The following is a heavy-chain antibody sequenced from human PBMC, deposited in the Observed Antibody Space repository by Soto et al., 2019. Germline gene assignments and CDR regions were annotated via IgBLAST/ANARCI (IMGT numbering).Heavy chain of an antibody. V-gene: IGHV3-21*01. CDR3: ARGRGVEYSSSWYFDY. Sequence: PGGSLRLSCAASGFTFSSYSMNWVRQAPGKGLEWVSSISSSSSYIYYADSVKGRFTISRDNAKNSLYLQMNSLRDEDTAVYYCARGRGVEYSSSWYFDYWGQGTLVTVSS. CDR2: ISSSSSYI. D-gene: IGHD6-13*01. J-gene: IGHJ4*02. CDR1: GFTFSSYS.